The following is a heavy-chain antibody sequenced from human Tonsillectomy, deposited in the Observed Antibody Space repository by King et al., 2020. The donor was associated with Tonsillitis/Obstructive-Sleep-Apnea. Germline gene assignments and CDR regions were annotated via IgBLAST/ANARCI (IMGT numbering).Heavy chain of an antibody. Sequence: VQLVQSGAEVKKPGASVKVSCKASGYTFTGYDMHWVRQAPGQGLEWMGWINPNSGGTNYAHKFQGRVTMTRDTSISTADMELSRLISDDTAVYYCARYTGSSWLKFDYWGQGTLVTVSS. CDR2: INPNSGGT. D-gene: IGHD6-13*01. J-gene: IGHJ4*02. CDR3: ARYTGSSWLKFDY. V-gene: IGHV1-2*07. CDR1: GYTFTGYD.